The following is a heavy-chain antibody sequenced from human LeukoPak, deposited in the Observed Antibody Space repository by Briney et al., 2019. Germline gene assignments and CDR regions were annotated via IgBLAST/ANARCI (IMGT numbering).Heavy chain of an antibody. J-gene: IGHJ6*03. V-gene: IGHV4-59*01. CDR3: ARDTYYYDSSGYYYREYMDV. Sequence: SETLSLTCTVSGGSISSYYWSWIRQPPGKGLEWIGYIYYSGSTNYNPSLKSRVTISVDTSKNQFSLKLSSVTAADTAVYYCARDTYYYDSSGYYYREYMDVWGKGPRSPSP. D-gene: IGHD3-22*01. CDR2: IYYSGST. CDR1: GGSISSYY.